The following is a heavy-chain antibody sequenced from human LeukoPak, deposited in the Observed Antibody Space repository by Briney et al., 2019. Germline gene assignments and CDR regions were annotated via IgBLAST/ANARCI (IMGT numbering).Heavy chain of an antibody. J-gene: IGHJ3*02. D-gene: IGHD3-16*01. CDR2: ISSSGSTI. V-gene: IGHV3-11*01. CDR1: GFTFSDYY. Sequence: GGSLRLSCAASGFTFSDYYMSWIRQAPGKGLEWVSYISSSGSTIYYADSVKGRFTISRDNAKNSLYLQMNSLRAEDTAVYYCATSIMITFIAFDIWGQGTMVTVSS. CDR3: ATSIMITFIAFDI.